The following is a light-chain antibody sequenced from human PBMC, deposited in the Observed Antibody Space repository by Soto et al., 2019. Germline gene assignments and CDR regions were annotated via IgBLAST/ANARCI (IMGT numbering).Light chain of an antibody. V-gene: IGLV2-14*01. J-gene: IGLJ7*01. CDR3: RSYTSISTRV. Sequence: QSALTQPASVSGSPGQSITISCTGTSSDVGSYTYVSWYQQHPGKAAKLMIYEVSNRPSGVSNPFSGSKSGNTASLTISGLQAEDEATYYCRSYTSISTRVFGGGTQLTVL. CDR2: EVS. CDR1: SSDVGSYTY.